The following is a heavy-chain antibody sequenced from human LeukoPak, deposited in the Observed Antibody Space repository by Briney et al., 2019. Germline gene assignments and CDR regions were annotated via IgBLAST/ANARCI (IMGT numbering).Heavy chain of an antibody. D-gene: IGHD3-10*01. CDR2: INGGGDIT. Sequence: AGGSLRLSCEGSRYSFDSYAMTWVRQAPGKGLEWVSSINGGGDITYYADSVKGRFTISRDNSKNTLYLQMNSLRAEDTAVYYCAKDLAKYGSGSYYNRGEFDYWGQGTLVTVSS. V-gene: IGHV3-23*01. CDR3: AKDLAKYGSGSYYNRGEFDY. CDR1: RYSFDSYA. J-gene: IGHJ4*02.